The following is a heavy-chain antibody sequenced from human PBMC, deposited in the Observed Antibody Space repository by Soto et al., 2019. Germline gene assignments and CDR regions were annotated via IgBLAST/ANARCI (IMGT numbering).Heavy chain of an antibody. Sequence: QVQLVESGGGVVQPGRSLRLSCAASGFTFSSYAMHWVRQAPGKGLEWVAVISYVRSNKYYADSVKGRFTISRDNSKNTLYLQMNSLRAEDTAVYYCARAVAAAGTRVDPWGQGTLVTVSS. CDR1: GFTFSSYA. D-gene: IGHD6-13*01. J-gene: IGHJ5*02. CDR2: ISYVRSNK. CDR3: ARAVAAAGTRVDP. V-gene: IGHV3-30-3*01.